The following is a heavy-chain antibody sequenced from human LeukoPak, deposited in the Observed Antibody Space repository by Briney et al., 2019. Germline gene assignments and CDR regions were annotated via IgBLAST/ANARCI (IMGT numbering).Heavy chain of an antibody. Sequence: GGSLRLSCAASGFTFSSYAMSWVRQAPGKGLEWVSAVSGSGGTTFYADSVKGRFTISRDNSKNTLYLQMNSLRAEDTAVYYCAKPYSSSWTYFDYWGQGALVTVSS. D-gene: IGHD6-13*01. V-gene: IGHV3-23*01. CDR3: AKPYSSSWTYFDY. CDR2: VSGSGGTT. CDR1: GFTFSSYA. J-gene: IGHJ4*02.